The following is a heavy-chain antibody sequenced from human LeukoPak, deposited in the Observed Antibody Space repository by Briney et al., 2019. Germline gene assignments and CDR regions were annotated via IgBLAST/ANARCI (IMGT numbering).Heavy chain of an antibody. D-gene: IGHD1-26*01. CDR2: ISAYNGNT. J-gene: IGHJ4*02. CDR3: VRDRGELPHSHFDY. Sequence: ASVKVSCKASGYSFTIFGISWERQAPGQGLEWMGWISAYNGNTNYAQKFQGRVTMTTDTSTNLAYMELRSLRSEDTAVYYCVRDRGELPHSHFDYWGQGSLVTVSS. CDR1: GYSFTIFG. V-gene: IGHV1-18*01.